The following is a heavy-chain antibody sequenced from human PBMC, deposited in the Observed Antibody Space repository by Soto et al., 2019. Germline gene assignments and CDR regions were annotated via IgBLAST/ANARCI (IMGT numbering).Heavy chain of an antibody. J-gene: IGHJ5*02. D-gene: IGHD3-3*01. Sequence: RSLTCTVSGGSISSSSYYWGWIRQPPGKGLEWIGSIYYSGSTYYNPSLKSRVTISVDTSKNQFSLKLSSVTAADTAVYYCARHYYDFWSGYHDWFDPWGQGTLVTVX. V-gene: IGHV4-39*01. CDR3: ARHYYDFWSGYHDWFDP. CDR1: GGSISSSSYY. CDR2: IYYSGST.